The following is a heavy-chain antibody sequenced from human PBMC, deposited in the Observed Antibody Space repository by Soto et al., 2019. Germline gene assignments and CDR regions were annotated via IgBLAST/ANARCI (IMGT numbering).Heavy chain of an antibody. J-gene: IGHJ3*02. V-gene: IGHV4-59*01. CDR3: AREYYYDSSGYYSRGAFDI. CDR1: GGSISNYY. Sequence: PSETLSLTCTVSGGSISNYYWNWIRQPPGKGLEWIGSIYNSGSTNYNPSLKSRVTISVDTSKNQFSLKQSSVTAADTAMYYCAREYYYDSSGYYSRGAFDIWGQGTMVTVSS. CDR2: IYNSGST. D-gene: IGHD3-22*01.